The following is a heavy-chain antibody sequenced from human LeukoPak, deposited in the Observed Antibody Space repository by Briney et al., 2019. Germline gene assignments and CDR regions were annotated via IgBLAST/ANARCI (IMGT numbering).Heavy chain of an antibody. Sequence: SETLSLTCAVYGGSFSGYYWSWIRQPPGKGLEWIGEINHSGSTNYNPSLKSRVTISVATSKNQFSLKLTSVTAADTAVYYCARGRSTTGGWFDPWGQGTLVTVSS. CDR3: ARGRSTTGGWFDP. J-gene: IGHJ5*02. V-gene: IGHV4-34*01. D-gene: IGHD7-27*01. CDR2: INHSGST. CDR1: GGSFSGYY.